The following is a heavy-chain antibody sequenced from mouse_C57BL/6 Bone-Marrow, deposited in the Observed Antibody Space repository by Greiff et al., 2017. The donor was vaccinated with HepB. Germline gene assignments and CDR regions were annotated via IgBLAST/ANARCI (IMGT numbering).Heavy chain of an antibody. J-gene: IGHJ2*01. Sequence: QVHVKQPGAELVKPGASVKMSCKASGYTFTSYWITWVKQRPGQGLEWIGDIYPGSGSTNYNEKFKSKATLTVDTSSSTAYMQLSSLTSEDSAVYYCARTVLRYWGQGTTLTVSS. CDR3: ARTVLRY. V-gene: IGHV1-55*01. CDR2: IYPGSGST. CDR1: GYTFTSYW. D-gene: IGHD1-1*01.